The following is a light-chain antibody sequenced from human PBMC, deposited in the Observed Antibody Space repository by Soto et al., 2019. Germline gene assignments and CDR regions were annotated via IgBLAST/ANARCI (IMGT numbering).Light chain of an antibody. J-gene: IGKJ1*01. Sequence: DIQMTQSPSTLSASVGDRVTITCRASQSIKSWLAWYQQKPGKAHKLLIYEASSLESGVQSRFGGSGSGTEFTLTIRSLQPDDFATYYCKQYNTYSWTFGQGTKVDIK. CDR1: QSIKSW. CDR3: KQYNTYSWT. V-gene: IGKV1-5*03. CDR2: EAS.